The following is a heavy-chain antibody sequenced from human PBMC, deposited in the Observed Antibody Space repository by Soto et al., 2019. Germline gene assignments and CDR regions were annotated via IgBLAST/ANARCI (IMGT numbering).Heavy chain of an antibody. D-gene: IGHD2-15*01. Sequence: QVQLVQSGAEVKKPGASVKVSCKASGYTFTSYDINWVRQATGQGLEWMGWMNPNSGNTGYAQKFQGRVTMPRNTSISTAYMEMSRLRSDDTAVYYCARGKGRGYCSGGSCYYYWGQGTLVTVSS. J-gene: IGHJ4*02. CDR2: MNPNSGNT. V-gene: IGHV1-8*01. CDR1: GYTFTSYD. CDR3: ARGKGRGYCSGGSCYYY.